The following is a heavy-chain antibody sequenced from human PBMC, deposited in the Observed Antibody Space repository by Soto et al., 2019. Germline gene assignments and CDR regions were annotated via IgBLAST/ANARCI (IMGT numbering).Heavy chain of an antibody. J-gene: IGHJ6*02. CDR1: GYSFTDYH. Sequence: ASVKVSCKASGYSFTDYHIHWVRQAPGQGLEWLGRINPKSGGTSTAQKFQGWVTMTTDTFISTASMELTRLTSDDTAIYYCARGDSTDCSNGVCSFFYNHDMDVWGQGTTVTVSS. D-gene: IGHD2-8*01. CDR3: ARGDSTDCSNGVCSFFYNHDMDV. V-gene: IGHV1-2*04. CDR2: INPKSGGT.